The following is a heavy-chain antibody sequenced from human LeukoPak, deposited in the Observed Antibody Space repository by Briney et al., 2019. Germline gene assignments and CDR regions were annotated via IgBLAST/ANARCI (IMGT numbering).Heavy chain of an antibody. Sequence: SETLSLTCTVSGGSISSYYWSWIRQPPGKGLEWIGYIYYSGSTNYSPSLKSRVTISVDTSKNQFSLKLSSVTAADTAVYYCARRVGYSYGPFDYWGQGTLVTVSS. D-gene: IGHD5-18*01. J-gene: IGHJ4*02. CDR1: GGSISSYY. V-gene: IGHV4-59*08. CDR3: ARRVGYSYGPFDY. CDR2: IYYSGST.